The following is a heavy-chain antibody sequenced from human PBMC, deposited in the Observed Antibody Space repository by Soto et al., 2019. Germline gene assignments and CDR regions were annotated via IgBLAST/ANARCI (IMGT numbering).Heavy chain of an antibody. CDR3: RLSSDGSSTSCYIIRYYYYGMDV. CDR1: GFTFSSCA. CDR2: ISGSGGST. V-gene: IGHV3-23*01. D-gene: IGHD2-2*02. Sequence: GSLRLSCAASGFTFSSCAMSWVRQAPGKGLEWVSAISGSGGSTYYADSVKGRFTISRDNSKNTLYLQMNSLRAEDTAVYSCRLSSDGSSTSCYIIRYYYYGMDVWGQGTTVTVSS. J-gene: IGHJ6*02.